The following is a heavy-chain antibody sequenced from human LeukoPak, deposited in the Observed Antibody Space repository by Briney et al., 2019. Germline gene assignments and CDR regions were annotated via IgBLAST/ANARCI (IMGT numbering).Heavy chain of an antibody. V-gene: IGHV4-59*01. CDR1: GGSISSYY. CDR3: ARGYDFWSGQNWFDP. D-gene: IGHD3-3*01. J-gene: IGHJ5*02. CDR2: IYYSGST. Sequence: PSETLSLTCTVSGGSISSYYWSWIRQPPGKGLEWIGCIYYSGSTNYNPSLKSRVTISVDTSKNQFSLKLTSVIAADTAVYYCARGYDFWSGQNWFDPWGQGTLVTVSS.